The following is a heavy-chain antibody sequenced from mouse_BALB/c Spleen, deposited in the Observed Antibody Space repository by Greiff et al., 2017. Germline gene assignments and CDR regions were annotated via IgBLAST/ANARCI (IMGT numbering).Heavy chain of an antibody. CDR3: ARDELGYGYAMDY. V-gene: IGHV5-9-4*01. Sequence: EVQLVESGGGLVKPGGSLKLSCAASGFTFSSYAMSWVRQSPEKRLEWVAEISSGGSYTYYPDTVTGRFTISRDNAKNTLYLEMSSLRSEDTAMYYCARDELGYGYAMDYWGQGTSVTVSS. D-gene: IGHD3-2*02. J-gene: IGHJ4*01. CDR1: GFTFSSYA. CDR2: ISSGGSYT.